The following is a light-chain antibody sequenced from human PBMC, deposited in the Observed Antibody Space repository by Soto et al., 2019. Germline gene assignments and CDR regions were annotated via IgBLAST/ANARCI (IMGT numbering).Light chain of an antibody. Sequence: EIVLTQSPATLSLSPGETATLSCRASQSVSSQLAWYQRKPGQAPRLLIYEASNRATGIPARFSGSGSGTDFTLTISSLEPEDFALYYCQQRRDWPLTFGGGTQVEIK. V-gene: IGKV3-11*01. CDR2: EAS. CDR1: QSVSSQ. J-gene: IGKJ4*01. CDR3: QQRRDWPLT.